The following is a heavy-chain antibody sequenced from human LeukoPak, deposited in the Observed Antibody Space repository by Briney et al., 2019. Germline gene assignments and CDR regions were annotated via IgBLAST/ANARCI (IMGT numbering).Heavy chain of an antibody. Sequence: PGGSLRLSCAASGFTVSSNYMSWVRQAPGKGLEWVSVICSGGSTYYADSVKGRFTISKDNSKNTLHLQMNSLRAEDTAVYYCARARVGCTNYAFDIWGQGAMVTVSS. V-gene: IGHV3-53*01. CDR3: ARARVGCTNYAFDI. D-gene: IGHD2-8*01. J-gene: IGHJ3*02. CDR2: ICSGGST. CDR1: GFTVSSNY.